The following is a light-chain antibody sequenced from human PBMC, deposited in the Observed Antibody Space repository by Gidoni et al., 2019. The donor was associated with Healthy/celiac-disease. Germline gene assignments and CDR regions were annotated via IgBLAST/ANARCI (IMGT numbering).Light chain of an antibody. V-gene: IGLV2-23*01. CDR2: EGS. CDR1: SSDVGSYNL. CDR3: CSYAGSSTWV. J-gene: IGLJ3*02. Sequence: QSALTQPASVSGSPGQSITIPCTGTSSDVGSYNLFSWYQQHPGKAPKPMIYEGSKRPSGVSNRFSGSKSGNTASLTISGLQAEDEAHYYCCSYAGSSTWVFGGGTKLTVL.